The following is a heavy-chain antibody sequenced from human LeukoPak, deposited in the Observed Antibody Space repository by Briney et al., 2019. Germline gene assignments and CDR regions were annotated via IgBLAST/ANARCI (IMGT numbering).Heavy chain of an antibody. V-gene: IGHV4-34*01. CDR2: INHSGST. CDR1: GGSFSGYY. J-gene: IGHJ5*02. CDR3: ARGRGTLWFGELLHNWFDP. Sequence: PSESLSLTCAVYGGSFSGYYWSWIRQPPGKGLEWIGEINHSGSTNYNPSLKSRVTISVDTSKNQFSLKLSSVTAADTAVYYCARGRGTLWFGELLHNWFDPWGQGTLVTVSS. D-gene: IGHD3-10*01.